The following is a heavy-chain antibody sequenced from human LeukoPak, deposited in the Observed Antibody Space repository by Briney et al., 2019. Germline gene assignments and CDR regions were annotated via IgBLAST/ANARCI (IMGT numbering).Heavy chain of an antibody. Sequence: GGSLRLSCAASGFSFSSNSMNWVRQAPGKGLEWVSAISSTSTYIYYADSVKGRFTISRDNAKSSVYLEMNSLRAEDTAVYYCAKVGTGSQYGSGDFDIWGQGSLVTVSS. CDR3: AKVGTGSQYGSGDFDI. V-gene: IGHV3-21*01. CDR1: GFSFSSNS. J-gene: IGHJ4*02. D-gene: IGHD3-10*01. CDR2: ISSTSTYI.